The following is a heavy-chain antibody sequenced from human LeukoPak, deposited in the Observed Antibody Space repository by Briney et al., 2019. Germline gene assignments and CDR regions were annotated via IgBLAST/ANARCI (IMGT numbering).Heavy chain of an antibody. D-gene: IGHD6-19*01. Sequence: SETLSLTCTVSGGSISSDSSYWSWVRQPAGKGLEWIGRIYTSGSTNYNPSLNNRVTMSVDTSKTQFSLKLSSVTAADTAVYYCAGRIAVAGVDYWGQGTLVTVSS. CDR1: GGSISSDSSY. V-gene: IGHV4-61*02. CDR3: AGRIAVAGVDY. J-gene: IGHJ4*02. CDR2: IYTSGST.